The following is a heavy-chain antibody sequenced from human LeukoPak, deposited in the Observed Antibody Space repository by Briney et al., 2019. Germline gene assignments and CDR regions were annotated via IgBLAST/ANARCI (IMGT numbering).Heavy chain of an antibody. Sequence: SETLSLTCTVSGGSISNYYWSWIRQPPGKGLEWIGYIYYSGSTNYNPSLKSRVTISVDTSKNQFSLKLSSVTAADTAVYYCARSALNFYDRWGQGTLVTVSS. J-gene: IGHJ4*02. V-gene: IGHV4-59*01. CDR2: IYYSGST. CDR1: GGSISNYY. D-gene: IGHD3-22*01. CDR3: ARSALNFYDR.